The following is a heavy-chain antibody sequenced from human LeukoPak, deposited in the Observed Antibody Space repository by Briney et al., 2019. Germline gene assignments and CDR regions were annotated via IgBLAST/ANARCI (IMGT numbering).Heavy chain of an antibody. CDR3: ARYLELGGTGLGY. J-gene: IGHJ4*02. V-gene: IGHV4-38-2*01. D-gene: IGHD1-26*01. Sequence: SETLSLTCAVSGYSISSGYYWGWIRQPPRKGLEGIGSIYHSGSTHYNPSLKIRVTISVDASKKHFSVKLRSVTAADTDVYYCARYLELGGTGLGYWAQGTLVSVSS. CDR2: IYHSGST. CDR1: GYSISSGYY.